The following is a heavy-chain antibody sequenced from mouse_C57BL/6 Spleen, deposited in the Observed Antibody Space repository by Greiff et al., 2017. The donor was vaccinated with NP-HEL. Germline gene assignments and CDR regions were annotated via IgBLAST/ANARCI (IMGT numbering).Heavy chain of an antibody. J-gene: IGHJ3*01. Sequence: EVMLVESGGGLVQPGGSLSLSCAASGFTFTDYYMSWVRQPPGKALEWLGFIRNKANGYTTEYRASVKGRFTISRDNSQSILYLQINALRAEDSATYYCARWRDYPFAYWGQGTLVTVSA. V-gene: IGHV7-3*01. D-gene: IGHD2-4*01. CDR3: ARWRDYPFAY. CDR1: GFTFTDYY. CDR2: IRNKANGYTT.